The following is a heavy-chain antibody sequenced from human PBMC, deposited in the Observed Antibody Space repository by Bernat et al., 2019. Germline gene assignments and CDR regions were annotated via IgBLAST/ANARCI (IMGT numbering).Heavy chain of an antibody. Sequence: QLQLQESGPGLVKPSETLSLTCTVSGGSISSTTYYWGWIRQPPGKGLEWIGSIYYSGSTYYNPSLKSRVTISVDTSKNQFSLKLSSVTAADTAVYYCAAYYYDSSGYAFFQNINDYWGQGTLVTVSS. CDR3: AAYYYDSSGYAFFQNINDY. V-gene: IGHV4-39*01. CDR2: IYYSGST. J-gene: IGHJ4*02. D-gene: IGHD3-22*01. CDR1: GGSISSTTYY.